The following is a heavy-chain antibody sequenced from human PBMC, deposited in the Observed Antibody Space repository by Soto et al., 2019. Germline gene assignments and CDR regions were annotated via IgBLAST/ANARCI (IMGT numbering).Heavy chain of an antibody. V-gene: IGHV3-74*01. CDR2: INGEGKTA. J-gene: IGHJ4*02. CDR1: GFTFSSYW. Sequence: GGSLSLSCAASGFTFSSYWMHWVRQAPGKGLVWVSGINGEGKTATYADSVKGRFIISRDNAKNMLYLQMNSLTAEDTAVYYCARPRYDGSGTPFDHWGQGTLVTVSS. D-gene: IGHD3-22*01. CDR3: ARPRYDGSGTPFDH.